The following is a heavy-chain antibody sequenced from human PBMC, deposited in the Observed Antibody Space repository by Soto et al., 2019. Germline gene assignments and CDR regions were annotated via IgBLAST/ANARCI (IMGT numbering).Heavy chain of an antibody. V-gene: IGHV3-33*01. CDR2: ILDDGSDK. CDR1: GFSFSSYG. Sequence: QVQLVESGGGVVQPGRSLRLSCAASGFSFSSYGMHWVRQAPGKGLEWVAVILDDGSDKDYTDAVKGRFTISRDNSKNTLYLEMNSLRAEDTVVDYCARDDDYGDNGLDYWGQGTLVTVSS. J-gene: IGHJ4*02. CDR3: ARDDDYGDNGLDY. D-gene: IGHD4-17*01.